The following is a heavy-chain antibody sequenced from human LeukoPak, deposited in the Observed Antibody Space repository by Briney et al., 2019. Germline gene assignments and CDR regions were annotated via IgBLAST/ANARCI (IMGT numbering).Heavy chain of an antibody. D-gene: IGHD3-16*01. CDR3: ARDRTYDYVWGNSSCLGY. J-gene: IGHJ4*02. V-gene: IGHV3-30*03. Sequence: GGSLRLSCAASGFTFSTYWMTWVRQAPGKGLEWVAVISYDGSNKYYAGSVKGRFTISRDNSKNTLYLQMNSLRAEDTAVYYCARDRTYDYVWGNSSCLGYWGQGTLVTVSS. CDR1: GFTFSTYW. CDR2: ISYDGSNK.